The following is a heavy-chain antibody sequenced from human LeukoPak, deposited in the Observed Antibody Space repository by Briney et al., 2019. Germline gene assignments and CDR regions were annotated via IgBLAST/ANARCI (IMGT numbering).Heavy chain of an antibody. D-gene: IGHD3-10*01. J-gene: IGHJ4*02. CDR1: GGSISSGDYY. Sequence: SETLSLTCTVSGGSISSGDYYWNWIRQPPGKGLEWIGYIYYSGSTSYNPSLKSRVTISVDTSKNQFSLKLSSVTAADTAVYYCARTYYYASGDDYWGQGTLVTVSS. CDR3: ARTYYYASGDDY. CDR2: IYYSGST. V-gene: IGHV4-30-4*01.